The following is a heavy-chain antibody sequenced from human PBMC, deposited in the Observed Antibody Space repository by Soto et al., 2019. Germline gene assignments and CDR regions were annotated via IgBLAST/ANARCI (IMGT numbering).Heavy chain of an antibody. CDR3: ARGVGRYCSGDSCYSVYFDY. Sequence: QVQLVESGGGVVQPGRSLRLSCAASGFTFSSYGMHWVRQAPGKGLEWVAVIWYDGSNKYYADSVKGRFTISRDNSKYTLYLQMNSLGAEDTAVYYCARGVGRYCSGDSCYSVYFDYWGQGTLVTVSS. CDR1: GFTFSSYG. CDR2: IWYDGSNK. V-gene: IGHV3-33*01. D-gene: IGHD2-15*01. J-gene: IGHJ4*02.